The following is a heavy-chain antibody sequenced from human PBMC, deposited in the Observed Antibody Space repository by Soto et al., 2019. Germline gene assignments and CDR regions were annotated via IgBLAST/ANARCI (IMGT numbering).Heavy chain of an antibody. D-gene: IGHD1-1*01. CDR2: IWYDGNTK. Sequence: QVQLVASGGGVVQPGASLRLSCAASGFIFRNFGMHWVRQAPGKGLEWVAVIWYDGNTKYYAESVKGRFTISRDNIKNTLDLQMDSLRVEDTAVYYCVRDWNTGGSNDWGQGTLVTVS. V-gene: IGHV3-33*01. CDR3: VRDWNTGGSND. CDR1: GFIFRNFG. J-gene: IGHJ4*02.